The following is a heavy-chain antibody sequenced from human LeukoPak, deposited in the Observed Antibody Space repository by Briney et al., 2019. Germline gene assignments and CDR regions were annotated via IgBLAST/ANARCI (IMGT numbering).Heavy chain of an antibody. CDR3: ARADPLLTGTTHD. CDR2: MNPNSGDT. V-gene: IGHV1-8*01. D-gene: IGHD1-7*01. J-gene: IGHJ4*02. Sequence: ASVKVSCKASGYTFTSYDINWVRQATGQGFEWMGWMNPNSGDTGYAQKFQGRVTMTRNTSISTAYMELGRLRSDDTAVYYCARADPLLTGTTHDWGQGTLVTVSS. CDR1: GYTFTSYD.